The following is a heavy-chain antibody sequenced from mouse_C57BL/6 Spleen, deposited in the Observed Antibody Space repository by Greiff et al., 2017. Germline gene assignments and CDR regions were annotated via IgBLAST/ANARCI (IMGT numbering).Heavy chain of an antibody. CDR2: IHPNSGST. J-gene: IGHJ4*01. CDR3: ARFQGLYYYGSSYHYYAMDY. Sequence: QVQLKQPGAELVKPGASVKLSCKASGYTFTSYWMHWVKQRPGQGLEWIGMIHPNSGSTNYNEKFKSKATLTVDKSSSTAYMQLSSLTSEDSAVYYCARFQGLYYYGSSYHYYAMDYWGQGTSVTVSS. D-gene: IGHD1-1*01. V-gene: IGHV1-64*01. CDR1: GYTFTSYW.